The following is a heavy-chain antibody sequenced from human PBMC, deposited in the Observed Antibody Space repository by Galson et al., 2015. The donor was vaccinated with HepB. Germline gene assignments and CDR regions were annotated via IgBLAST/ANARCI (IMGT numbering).Heavy chain of an antibody. CDR1: GFTFSSYG. J-gene: IGHJ3*02. V-gene: IGHV3-33*01. Sequence: SLRLSCAASGFTFSSYGMHWVRQAPGKGLEWVAVIWYDGSNKYYADSVKGRFTISRDNSKNTLYLQMNSLGAEDTAVYYCARDRSSGWYLDAFDIWGQGTMVTVSS. CDR3: ARDRSSGWYLDAFDI. D-gene: IGHD6-19*01. CDR2: IWYDGSNK.